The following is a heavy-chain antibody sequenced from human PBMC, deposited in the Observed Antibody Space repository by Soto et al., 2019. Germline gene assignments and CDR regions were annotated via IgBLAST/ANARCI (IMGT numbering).Heavy chain of an antibody. CDR1: GYIFSNYG. Sequence: QVQLVQSGPEVERPGASVKVSCKASGYIFSNYGIAWVRLAAGHGLEWIGYVRAHDGKTDYAEKFNDRVNMTTNTSTNTGYMELRSLTPVDRGVYYCASFGLRVVDYFYGVDVWGQGTAVTVSS. J-gene: IGHJ6*02. CDR3: ASFGLRVVDYFYGVDV. V-gene: IGHV1-18*01. CDR2: VRAHDGKT. D-gene: IGHD2-21*01.